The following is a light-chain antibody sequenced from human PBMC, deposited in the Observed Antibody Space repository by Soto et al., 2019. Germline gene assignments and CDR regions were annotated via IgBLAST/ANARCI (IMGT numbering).Light chain of an antibody. V-gene: IGKV3-20*01. CDR1: QSVSSSF. CDR3: QQYGSSPQT. Sequence: EIVLTQSPGTLSLSPGERATLSCRASQSVSSSFLAWYQHKPGQAPRLLIQGASSRATGIPDRFSGRGSGTDFTLTISRLEPEDFAMYYCQQYGSSPQTFGGGTKVDIK. CDR2: GAS. J-gene: IGKJ4*01.